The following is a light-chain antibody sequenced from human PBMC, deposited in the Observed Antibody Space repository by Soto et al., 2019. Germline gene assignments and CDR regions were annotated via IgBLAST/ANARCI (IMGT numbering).Light chain of an antibody. V-gene: IGKV1-12*01. Sequence: DIEMTQSPSSVAASLGDRVTITCRASQGISSCLAWYQQKPGKAPKLLIYAASSLQSGVPSRFSGSGSGTDFTLTISSLQPEDFANYYCQQANSFHPWTFGQGTKVDIK. J-gene: IGKJ1*01. CDR1: QGISSC. CDR2: AAS. CDR3: QQANSFHPWT.